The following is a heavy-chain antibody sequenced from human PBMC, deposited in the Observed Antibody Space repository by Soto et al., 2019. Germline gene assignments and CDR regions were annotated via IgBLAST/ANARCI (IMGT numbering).Heavy chain of an antibody. D-gene: IGHD6-13*01. J-gene: IGHJ4*02. CDR3: LYSSSWYYFDY. CDR1: GASIYSGGYF. Sequence: PSETLSLTCSVSGASIYSGGYFWSWIRQSPGKGLEWIGYIYYSGSTYYNPSLKSRVTISVDTSKNQFSLKVSSVTAADTAVYYCLYSSSWYYFDYWGQGMLVTVSS. V-gene: IGHV4-31*03. CDR2: IYYSGST.